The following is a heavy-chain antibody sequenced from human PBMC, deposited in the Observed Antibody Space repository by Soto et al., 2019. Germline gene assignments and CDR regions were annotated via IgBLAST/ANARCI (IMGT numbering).Heavy chain of an antibody. V-gene: IGHV1-18*01. CDR3: ARDAPRGSTWHRWGY. CDR1: GYTFTTYG. J-gene: IGHJ4*02. CDR2: ISAYNGST. D-gene: IGHD6-13*01. Sequence: QVQLVQSGAEVKKPGSSVKVSCSTSGYTFTTYGISWLRQAPGQAPEWMGWISAYNGSTKYAQKLHDRVTVTIDTPTSTAYMELRSLTSDDTAVYYCARDAPRGSTWHRWGYWGQGTLVTVSS.